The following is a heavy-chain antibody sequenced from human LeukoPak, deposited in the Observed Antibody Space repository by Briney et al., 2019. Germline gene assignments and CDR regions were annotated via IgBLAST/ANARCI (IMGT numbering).Heavy chain of an antibody. J-gene: IGHJ4*02. V-gene: IGHV3-48*01. Sequence: GSLRLSCSASGFTFSSYSMSWVRRAPGKGLKWVSYISASGTIYYADSVKGRFTISRDNAENSLYLQMNSLRAEDTAVYYCARVYRPFDCWGQGTLVTVSS. CDR3: ARVYRPFDC. D-gene: IGHD1-14*01. CDR2: ISASGTI. CDR1: GFTFSSYS.